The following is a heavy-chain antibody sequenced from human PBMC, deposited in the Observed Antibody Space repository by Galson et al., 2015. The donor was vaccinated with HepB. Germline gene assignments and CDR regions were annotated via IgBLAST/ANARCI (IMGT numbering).Heavy chain of an antibody. V-gene: IGHV1-18*01. Sequence: SVKVSCKASGYTFTSYGISWVRQAPGQGLEWMGWISAYNGNTNYAQKLQGRVTMTTDTSTSTAYMELRSLRSDDTAVYYCARGPGYYDSSGPYYYYYYGMDVWGQGTTVTVSS. D-gene: IGHD3-22*01. CDR3: ARGPGYYDSSGPYYYYYYGMDV. CDR1: GYTFTSYG. J-gene: IGHJ6*02. CDR2: ISAYNGNT.